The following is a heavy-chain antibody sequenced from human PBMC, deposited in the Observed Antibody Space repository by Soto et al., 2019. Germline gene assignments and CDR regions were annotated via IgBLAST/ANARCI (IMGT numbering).Heavy chain of an antibody. J-gene: IGHJ4*02. CDR3: AREFSAVVTQGYYFDY. Sequence: SETLSLTCTVSGGSISSGGYYWSWIRQHPGKGLEWIGYIYYSGSTYYNPSLKSRVTISVDTSKNQFSLKLSSVTAADTAVYYCAREFSAVVTQGYYFDYWGQGTLVTVS. D-gene: IGHD3-22*01. CDR1: GGSISSGGYY. V-gene: IGHV4-31*03. CDR2: IYYSGST.